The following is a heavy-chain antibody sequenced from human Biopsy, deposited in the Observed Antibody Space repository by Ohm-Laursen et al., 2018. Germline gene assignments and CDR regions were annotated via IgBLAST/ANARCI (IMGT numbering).Heavy chain of an antibody. CDR2: ISPSGATT. D-gene: IGHD5-24*01. J-gene: IGHJ6*02. CDR1: GYTFATYH. V-gene: IGHV1-46*01. Sequence: SVKVSCKASGYTFATYHIHWVRQAPGQGLEWMGVISPSGATTSFSQKFQGRITMTRDTSTGTVYMDLNSLGSEDTAVYYCARAGVGSDGTDSYYYGMDVWGPGTTATVSS. CDR3: ARAGVGSDGTDSYYYGMDV.